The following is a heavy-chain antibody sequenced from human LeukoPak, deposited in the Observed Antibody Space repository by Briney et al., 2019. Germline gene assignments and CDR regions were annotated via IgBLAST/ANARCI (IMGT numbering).Heavy chain of an antibody. V-gene: IGHV3-74*01. J-gene: IGHJ4*02. D-gene: IGHD6-13*01. Sequence: GGSLRLSCAAPGFTFSTYWMHWVRQVPGKGLVWVSRINFDGNIITYADSVKGRFTISRDNARNMVYLQMNSLRAEDTAVYYCVAGMGNYWGQGTLVPV. CDR1: GFTFSTYW. CDR2: INFDGNII. CDR3: VAGMGNY.